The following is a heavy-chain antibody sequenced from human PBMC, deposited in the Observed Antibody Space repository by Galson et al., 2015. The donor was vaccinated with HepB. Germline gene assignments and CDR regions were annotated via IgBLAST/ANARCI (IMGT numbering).Heavy chain of an antibody. Sequence: SLRLSCAASGFTFSSYGMHWVRQAPGKGLEWVAVIWYDGSNKYYADSVKGRFTISRDNSKNTLYLQMNSLRAEDTAVYYCARDRSYCSSTSCYSGMDVWGQGTTVTVSS. V-gene: IGHV3-33*01. J-gene: IGHJ6*02. CDR2: IWYDGSNK. D-gene: IGHD2-2*01. CDR1: GFTFSSYG. CDR3: ARDRSYCSSTSCYSGMDV.